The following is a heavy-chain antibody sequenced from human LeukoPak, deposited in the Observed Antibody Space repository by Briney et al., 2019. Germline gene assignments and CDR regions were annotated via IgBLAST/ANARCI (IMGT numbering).Heavy chain of an antibody. CDR3: ARHTNPLIAAAANGWFDP. J-gene: IGHJ5*02. V-gene: IGHV4-39*01. CDR2: IYYSGST. CDR1: GGSISSSSYY. D-gene: IGHD6-13*01. Sequence: SETLSLTCNVSGGSISSSSYYWGWIRQPPGKGLEWIGSIYYSGSTYYNPSLKSRVTISVDTSKNQFSLKLSSVTAADTAVYYCARHTNPLIAAAANGWFDPWGQGTLVTVSS.